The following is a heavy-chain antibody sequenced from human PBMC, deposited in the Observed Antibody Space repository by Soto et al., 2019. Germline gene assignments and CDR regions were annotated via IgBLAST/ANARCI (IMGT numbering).Heavy chain of an antibody. CDR3: ARGYYYGSGRPTPGGMYV. CDR2: MNPNSGNT. V-gene: IGHV1-8*01. CDR1: GYTFPSYD. J-gene: IGHJ6*02. Sequence: ASVKVSCKAPGYTFPSYDINWVRQATGQGLEWMGWMNPNSGNTGYAQKFQGRVTMTRNTSISTAYMELSSLRSDDTAVYYCARGYYYGSGRPTPGGMYVWGQGTTVTVSS. D-gene: IGHD3-10*01.